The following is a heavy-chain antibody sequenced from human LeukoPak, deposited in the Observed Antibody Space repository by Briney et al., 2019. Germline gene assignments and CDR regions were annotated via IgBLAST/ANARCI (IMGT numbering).Heavy chain of an antibody. Sequence: PSETLSLTCTVSGGSISSGYYWGWIRQPPGKGLEWIGEINHSGSTHYNPSLKSRVTISVDTSQKQFSLRLTSVTAADTAVYYFARGRYLTTSGGAAAGFLDYWGQGSLVTVST. CDR1: GGSISSGYY. CDR2: INHSGST. CDR3: ARGRYLTTSGGAAAGFLDY. J-gene: IGHJ4*02. D-gene: IGHD6-13*01. V-gene: IGHV4-38-2*02.